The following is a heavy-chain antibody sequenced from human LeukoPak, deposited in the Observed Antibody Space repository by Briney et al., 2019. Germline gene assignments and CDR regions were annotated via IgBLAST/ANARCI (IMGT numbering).Heavy chain of an antibody. CDR3: AATYGSGSYYNVALL. Sequence: GGSLRLSCAASGFTFSSYGMHWVRQAPGKGLEWVAFIRYDGSNKYYADSVKGRFTISRDNSKNTLYLQMNSLRAEDTAVYYCAATYGSGSYYNVALLWGQGTLVTVSS. D-gene: IGHD3-10*01. CDR1: GFTFSSYG. J-gene: IGHJ4*02. CDR2: IRYDGSNK. V-gene: IGHV3-30*02.